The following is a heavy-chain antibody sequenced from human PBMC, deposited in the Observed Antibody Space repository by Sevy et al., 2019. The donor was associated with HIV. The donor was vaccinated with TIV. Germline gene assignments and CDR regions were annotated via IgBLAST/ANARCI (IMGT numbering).Heavy chain of an antibody. J-gene: IGHJ5*02. D-gene: IGHD3-9*01. CDR1: GYTFTSYA. CDR3: ARENRYFDWSPTGPFDP. V-gene: IGHV7-4-1*02. Sequence: ASVKVSCKASGYTFTSYAMNWVRQAPGQGLEWMGWINTNTGNPTYAQGFTGRFVFSLDTSVSTAYLQISSLKAEDTGVYYCARENRYFDWSPTGPFDPWGQGTLVTVSS. CDR2: INTNTGNP.